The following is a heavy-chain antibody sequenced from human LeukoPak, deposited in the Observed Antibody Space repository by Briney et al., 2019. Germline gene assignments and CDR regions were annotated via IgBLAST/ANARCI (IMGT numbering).Heavy chain of an antibody. Sequence: SQTLSLTCTVSGGSISSGSDYWSWIRQPAGKGLEWIGRIYTSGSTNYNPSLKSRVTISVDTSKNQFSLKLSSVTAADTAVYYCAGIWFGEFKGEYNSFDPWGQGTLVTVSS. CDR1: GGSISSGSDY. D-gene: IGHD3-10*01. CDR2: IYTSGST. V-gene: IGHV4-61*02. J-gene: IGHJ5*02. CDR3: AGIWFGEFKGEYNSFDP.